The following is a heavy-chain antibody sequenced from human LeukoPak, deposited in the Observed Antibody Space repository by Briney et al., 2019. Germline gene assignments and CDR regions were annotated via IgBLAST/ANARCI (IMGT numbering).Heavy chain of an antibody. J-gene: IGHJ6*03. D-gene: IGHD2-2*01. CDR2: IYYSGST. Sequence: PSQTLSLTLTFAGGSISSGGYYWSWIRQHPGKRLEWIGYIYYSGSTYYNPSLKSRVTISVDTSKNQFSLKLNSVTAADTAVYYCARRERTSTSYYYYYMDVWGKGTAVTVSS. CDR1: GGSISSGGYY. V-gene: IGHV4-31*03. CDR3: ARRERTSTSYYYYYMDV.